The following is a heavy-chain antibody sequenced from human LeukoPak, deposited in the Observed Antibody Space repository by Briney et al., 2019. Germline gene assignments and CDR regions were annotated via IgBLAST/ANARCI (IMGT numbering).Heavy chain of an antibody. D-gene: IGHD3-10*01. J-gene: IGHJ4*02. CDR3: AKVLILLWFGEPLYYFDY. V-gene: IGHV3-23*01. CDR1: GFTFSSYA. Sequence: GGSLRLSCAASGFTFSSYAMSWVRQAPGKGLEWVSAISGSGGSTYYADSVKGRFTISRDNSKNTLYLQMNSLRAEDTAVYYCAKVLILLWFGEPLYYFDYWGQGTPVTVSS. CDR2: ISGSGGST.